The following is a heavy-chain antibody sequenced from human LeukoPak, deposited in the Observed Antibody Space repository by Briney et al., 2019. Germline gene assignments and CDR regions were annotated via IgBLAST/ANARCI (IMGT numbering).Heavy chain of an antibody. J-gene: IGHJ5*02. CDR2: ISSSSSYI. Sequence: PGGSLRLSCAASGFTLSSYSMHWVRQAPGKGLEWVSSISSSSSYIYYADSVKGRFTISRDNAKNSLFLQMNSLRAEDTAVYYCARGSSNSGSYYNWFDPWGQGTLVTVSS. CDR3: ARGSSNSGSYYNWFDP. CDR1: GFTLSSYS. V-gene: IGHV3-21*01. D-gene: IGHD1-26*01.